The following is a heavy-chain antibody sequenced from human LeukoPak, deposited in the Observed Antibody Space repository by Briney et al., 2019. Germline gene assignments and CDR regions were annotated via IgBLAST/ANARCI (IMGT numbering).Heavy chain of an antibody. Sequence: GGSLRLSCAVSGFTFSSYSMNWVRQAPGKGLEWVSSISSSSSYIYYADSVKGRLNISRDNAKNSLYLQMNSLRAEDTAVYYCARDILTGSRPFPFDYWGQGTLVTVSS. CDR2: ISSSSSYI. CDR3: ARDILTGSRPFPFDY. V-gene: IGHV3-21*01. CDR1: GFTFSSYS. D-gene: IGHD3-9*01. J-gene: IGHJ4*02.